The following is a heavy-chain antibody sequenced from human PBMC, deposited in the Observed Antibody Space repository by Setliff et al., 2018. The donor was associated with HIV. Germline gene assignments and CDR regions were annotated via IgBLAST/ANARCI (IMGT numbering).Heavy chain of an antibody. D-gene: IGHD5-18*01. CDR3: ARDPGYTSGSTFHFDY. CDR1: GGSFSGYY. J-gene: IGHJ4*02. CDR2: IYSSGST. V-gene: IGHV4-34*11. Sequence: SETLSLTCAVYGGSFSGYYWSWIRQPPGKGLEWIGRIYSSGSTNHNPSLKSRVTMSVDTSKNQFSLSLSSVTAADTAVYFCARDPGYTSGSTFHFDYWGQGTLVTVSS.